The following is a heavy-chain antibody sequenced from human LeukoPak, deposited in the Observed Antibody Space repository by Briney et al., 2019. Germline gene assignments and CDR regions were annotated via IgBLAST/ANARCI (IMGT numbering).Heavy chain of an antibody. V-gene: IGHV3-23*01. Sequence: PGGSLRLSCAASGFTFNNYAMSGVRQAPGKGLEWVSAIGGSGGSTYYTDSVKGRFTIYRDNSKNTLYLQMNSLRAEDTAVYYCATGSGTWGQGTRATVSS. CDR1: GFTFNNYA. CDR3: ATGSGT. J-gene: IGHJ5*02. CDR2: IGGSGGST.